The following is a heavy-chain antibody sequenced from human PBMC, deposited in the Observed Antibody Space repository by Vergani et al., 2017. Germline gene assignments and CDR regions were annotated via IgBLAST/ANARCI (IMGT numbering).Heavy chain of an antibody. CDR3: ARARCIETCYMSNWLDS. J-gene: IGHJ5*01. CDR2: IKRDGSIT. Sequence: EVQLLQSGGGVIQPGGSLRLSCSASGFYFNSYWLHWVRQVPGKGLLWVSRIKRDGSITAYADSVKGRFTISRDNAQNTLYLQMNSLRVEDTGVYYCARARCIETCYMSNWLDSWGQGTLVTVSS. V-gene: IGHV3-74*03. CDR1: GFYFNSYW. D-gene: IGHD3-9*01.